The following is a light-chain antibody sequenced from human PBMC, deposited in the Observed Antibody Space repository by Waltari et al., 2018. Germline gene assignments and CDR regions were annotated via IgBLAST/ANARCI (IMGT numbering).Light chain of an antibody. V-gene: IGKV4-1*01. J-gene: IGKJ5*01. CDR1: RSVLYNSNNKNY. Sequence: EIVMTQSPDSLAVALGERAATQCKSSRSVLYNSNNKNYLAWYQQKPRQPPKLLINWASSRESGVPDRFSGSGSGTDFTLTISSLQAEDVAVYYCQQYYSSPISFGQGTRLEIK. CDR2: WAS. CDR3: QQYYSSPIS.